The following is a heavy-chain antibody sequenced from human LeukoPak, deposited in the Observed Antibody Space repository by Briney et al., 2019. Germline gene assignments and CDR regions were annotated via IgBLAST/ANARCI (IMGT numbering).Heavy chain of an antibody. CDR3: AKDIPSRCSSTSCHPAPHYYYGMDV. Sequence: GGSLRLSCSASGFTFSTYAMHWVRQAPGKGLESVAIIGTDAGSTDYADSVKGRFTISRDNSKNTLYLQMNSLRAEDTAVYYCAKDIPSRCSSTSCHPAPHYYYGMDVWGQGTTVTVSS. CDR1: GFTFSTYA. J-gene: IGHJ6*02. V-gene: IGHV3-64*04. D-gene: IGHD2-2*01. CDR2: IGTDAGST.